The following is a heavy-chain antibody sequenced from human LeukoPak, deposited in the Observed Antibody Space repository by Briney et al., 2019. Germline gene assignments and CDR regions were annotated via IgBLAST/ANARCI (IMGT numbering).Heavy chain of an antibody. CDR3: AGGGSGWYYYYYGMDV. D-gene: IGHD6-19*01. V-gene: IGHV4-59*01. Sequence: SETLSLTCAVYGGSFSSNYWSWIRQPPGKGLEWIGYIYYSGSTNYNPSLKSRVTISVDTSKNQFSLKLSSVTAADTAVYYCAGGGSGWYYYYYGMDVWGQGTTVTVSS. J-gene: IGHJ6*02. CDR1: GGSFSSNY. CDR2: IYYSGST.